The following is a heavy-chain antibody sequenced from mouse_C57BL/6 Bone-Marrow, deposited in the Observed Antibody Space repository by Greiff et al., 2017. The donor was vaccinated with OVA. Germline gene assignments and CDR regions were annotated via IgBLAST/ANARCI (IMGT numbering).Heavy chain of an antibody. CDR2: IYPGSGNT. J-gene: IGHJ3*01. CDR3: ARFRTAQATWFAY. D-gene: IGHD3-2*02. CDR1: GYTFTDYY. Sequence: QVQLKESGAELVRPGASVKLSCKASGYTFTDYYINWVKQRPGQGLEWIARIYPGSGNTYYNEKFKGKATLTAEKSSSTAYMQLSSLTSEDSAVYFCARFRTAQATWFAYWGQGTLVTVSA. V-gene: IGHV1-76*01.